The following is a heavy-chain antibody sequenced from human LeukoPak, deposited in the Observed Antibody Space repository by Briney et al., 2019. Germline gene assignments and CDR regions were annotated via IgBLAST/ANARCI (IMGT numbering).Heavy chain of an antibody. CDR1: GSRFTSYW. Sequence: GAPLKISCKGSGSRFTSYWIGWVRQTPGKGLEWMGIIYPGDSDTRYSPSFQGQVTISADKSISTAYLQWSSLKASDTAMYYCATYSSGFYYNFFDYWGQGTLVTVSS. CDR2: IYPGDSDT. V-gene: IGHV5-51*01. D-gene: IGHD3-22*01. J-gene: IGHJ4*02. CDR3: ATYSSGFYYNFFDY.